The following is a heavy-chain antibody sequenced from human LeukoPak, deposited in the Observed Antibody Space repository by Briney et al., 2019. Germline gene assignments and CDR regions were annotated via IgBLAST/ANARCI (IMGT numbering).Heavy chain of an antibody. CDR3: TRGLTTFNWFDP. CDR1: GGSISSSSYY. Sequence: SETLSLTCTVSGGSISSSSYYWGFIRRPPGKGLGWIGHIFYDGTTYYNASLRSRVTMSVDTSTSRFSLNLRSVTAADTAVYYCTRGLTTFNWFDPWGQGTLVTVSS. CDR2: IFYDGTT. D-gene: IGHD1-1*01. J-gene: IGHJ5*02. V-gene: IGHV4-39*01.